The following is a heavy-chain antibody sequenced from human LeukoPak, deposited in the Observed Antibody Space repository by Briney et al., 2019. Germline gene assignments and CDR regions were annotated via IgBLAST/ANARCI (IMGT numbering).Heavy chain of an antibody. J-gene: IGHJ6*03. D-gene: IGHD6-13*01. CDR1: GFTFSSSG. CDR2: IRYEGSNK. CDR3: ARQMYSEISAAGDYYYYMDV. V-gene: IGHV3-30*02. Sequence: TGGSLRLSCAASGFTFSSSGMHWVRQAPGKGLEWVTFIRYEGSNKYYGDSVRGRFTISRDNSKNTLYLQMNSLRAEDTAVYFCARQMYSEISAAGDYYYYMDVWGKGTTVTVSS.